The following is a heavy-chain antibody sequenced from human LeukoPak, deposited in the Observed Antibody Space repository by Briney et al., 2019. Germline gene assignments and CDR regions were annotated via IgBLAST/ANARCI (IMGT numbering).Heavy chain of an antibody. V-gene: IGHV3-9*01. CDR1: GFTFDDYA. CDR3: AKGSSGWYYFDY. J-gene: IGHJ4*02. Sequence: GGSLRLSCAASGFTFDDYAMLWVRQAPGKGLEWVSGISWNSGSIGYADSVKGRFTISRDNAKNSLYLQMNSLRAEDTALYYCAKGSSGWYYFDYWGQGTLVTVSS. CDR2: ISWNSGSI. D-gene: IGHD6-19*01.